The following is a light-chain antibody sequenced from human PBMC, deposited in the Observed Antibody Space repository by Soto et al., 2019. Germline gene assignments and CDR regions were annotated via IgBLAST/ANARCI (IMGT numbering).Light chain of an antibody. CDR3: SSYTSSSTLV. CDR1: SSDVGGYNY. J-gene: IGLJ3*02. V-gene: IGLV2-14*01. CDR2: DVS. Sequence: QSALTQPASVSGSPGQSITISCTGTSSDVGGYNYVSWYQQHPGKAPKLMIYDVSNRPSGVSNRFSGSKSGNTASLTISGLQAEDEAEYYGSSYTSSSTLVFGGGTKVTVL.